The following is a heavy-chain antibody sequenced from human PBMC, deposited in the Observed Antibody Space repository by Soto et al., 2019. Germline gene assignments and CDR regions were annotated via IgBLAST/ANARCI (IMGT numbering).Heavy chain of an antibody. D-gene: IGHD3-10*01. CDR1: GFTFSSYS. Sequence: VGSLRLSCAASGFTFSSYSMNWVRQAPGKGLEWVSSISTSGSYIYYADSVKGRFTISRDSAKNSLFLQMKSLRAEDTAVYYCARDGDIYGSGTYYGNYYYYGMDVWGQGTTVTVSS. CDR2: ISTSGSYI. J-gene: IGHJ6*02. V-gene: IGHV3-21*01. CDR3: ARDGDIYGSGTYYGNYYYYGMDV.